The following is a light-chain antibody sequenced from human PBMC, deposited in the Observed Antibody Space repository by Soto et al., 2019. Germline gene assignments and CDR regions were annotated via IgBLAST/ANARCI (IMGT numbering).Light chain of an antibody. J-gene: IGLJ2*01. V-gene: IGLV4-60*02. CDR2: LEGSGSY. Sequence: QPVLTQSSSASASLGSSVKLTCTLSSGHSSYIIAWHHQQPGKAPRYLMKLEGSGSYNKGSGVPDRFSGSSSGADRYLTISNLQFEDEADYYCETGDSNTRVFGGGTKVTVL. CDR3: ETGDSNTRV. CDR1: SGHSSYI.